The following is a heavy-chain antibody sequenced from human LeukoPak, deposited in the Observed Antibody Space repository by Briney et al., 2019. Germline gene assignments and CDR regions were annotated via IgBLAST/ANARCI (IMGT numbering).Heavy chain of an antibody. D-gene: IGHD3-22*01. V-gene: IGHV5-51*01. J-gene: IGHJ4*02. CDR2: IYPGDSDT. Sequence: GESLQISCQGSGSTFTSYSIGWVRQLPGKGLEGMGIIYPGDSDTRNSPSFQGQFTIAAAKSISTAYLQWSSLKASDTAMYYCARAYYDSSGAPDYWGQGTLVTVSS. CDR3: ARAYYDSSGAPDY. CDR1: GSTFTSYS.